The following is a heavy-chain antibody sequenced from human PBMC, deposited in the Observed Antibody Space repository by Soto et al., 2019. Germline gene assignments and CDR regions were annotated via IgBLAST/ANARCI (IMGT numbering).Heavy chain of an antibody. CDR3: ARTTGRHIDF. CDR2: IYYSGST. J-gene: IGHJ4*02. D-gene: IGHD4-4*01. V-gene: IGHV4-39*01. CDR1: GGSISSSSYY. Sequence: SETLSLTCTVSGGSISSSSYYWGWIRQPPGKGREGIGSIYYSGSTYYNPSLKSRVTISVDTSKNQFSLKLSPVTAADTAVYYCARTTGRHIDFWGQGIMVTVYS.